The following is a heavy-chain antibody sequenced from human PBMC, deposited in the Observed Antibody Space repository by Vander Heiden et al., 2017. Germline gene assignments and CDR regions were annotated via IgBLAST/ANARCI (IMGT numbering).Heavy chain of an antibody. CDR1: GFTFSSYA. Sequence: EVQLLESGGGLVQPGGSLRLSCPAPGFTFSSYAMSWVRQAPGKGLEWVSAISTSGDSTYYADSVKGRFTIPRDNSKNTLYLQMNSLRVEDTAVYYCAKRSPVGGDYFDYWGQGTLVTVSS. D-gene: IGHD2-15*01. V-gene: IGHV3-23*01. CDR3: AKRSPVGGDYFDY. J-gene: IGHJ4*02. CDR2: ISTSGDST.